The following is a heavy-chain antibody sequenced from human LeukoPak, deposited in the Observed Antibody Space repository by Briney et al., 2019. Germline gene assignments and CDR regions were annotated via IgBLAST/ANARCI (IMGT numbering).Heavy chain of an antibody. CDR2: ISGSGGST. CDR3: AKDLVVPAAIVPTADY. D-gene: IGHD2-2*01. Sequence: GGSLRLSCAASGFTFSSYAMSWVRQAPGKGLEWVSAISGSGGSTYYADSVKGRFTISRDNSKNTLYLQMNSLRAEATAVYYCAKDLVVPAAIVPTADYWGQGTLVTVSS. J-gene: IGHJ4*02. V-gene: IGHV3-23*01. CDR1: GFTFSSYA.